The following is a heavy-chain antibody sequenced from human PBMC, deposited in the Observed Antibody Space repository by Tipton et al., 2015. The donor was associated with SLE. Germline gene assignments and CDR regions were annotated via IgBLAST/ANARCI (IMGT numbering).Heavy chain of an antibody. V-gene: IGHV4-30-4*08. D-gene: IGHD1-26*01. CDR2: IQFSGST. CDR3: AREENQWGRLGY. J-gene: IGHJ4*02. Sequence: TLSLTCTVSGGSIRSGGYFWSWIRQHPGKGLEWIGDIQFSGSTYYNPSLKSRVSISVDTSKNQFSLKLSSVTAADTAVYYCAREENQWGRLGYWGQGTLVTVSS. CDR1: GGSIRSGGYF.